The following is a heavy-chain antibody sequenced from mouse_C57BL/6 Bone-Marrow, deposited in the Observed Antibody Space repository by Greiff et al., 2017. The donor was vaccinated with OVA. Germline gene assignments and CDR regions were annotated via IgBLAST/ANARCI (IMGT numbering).Heavy chain of an antibody. CDR3: ASLLLRWEVDY. J-gene: IGHJ2*01. CDR2: IYPGDGDT. V-gene: IGHV1-82*01. CDR1: GYAFSSSW. Sequence: VQGVESGPELVKPGASVKISCKASGYAFSSSWMNWVKQRPGKGLEWIGRIYPGDGDTNYNGKFKGKATLTADKSSSTAYMQLSSLTSEDSAVYFCASLLLRWEVDYWGQGTTLTVSS. D-gene: IGHD1-1*01.